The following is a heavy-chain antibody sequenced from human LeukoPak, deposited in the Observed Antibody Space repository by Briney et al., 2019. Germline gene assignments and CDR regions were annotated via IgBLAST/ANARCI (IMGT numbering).Heavy chain of an antibody. CDR3: ARGTYASGNSY. CDR2: ISGSGGST. J-gene: IGHJ4*02. D-gene: IGHD3-10*01. Sequence: GGSLRLSCAASGFTFSSYAMSWVRQAPGKGLEWVSAISGSGGSTYYADSVTGRFTISRDNARNSLFLQMSSLRAEDTAMYYCARGTYASGNSYWGQGTLVTVSS. CDR1: GFTFSSYA. V-gene: IGHV3-23*01.